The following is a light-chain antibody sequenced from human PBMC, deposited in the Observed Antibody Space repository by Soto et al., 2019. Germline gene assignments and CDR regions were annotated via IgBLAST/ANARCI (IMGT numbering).Light chain of an antibody. CDR2: GAS. V-gene: IGKV3-20*01. J-gene: IGKJ1*01. CDR1: QRINSF. CDR3: QQYGGSPRT. Sequence: EIVLTQSPGTLSLSPGQVATLSCRASQRINSFLAGYQQRRGQAPRLLIHGASNRANGIPDRFNGSGSGTDFTLTISRLEPEDFAVYYCQQYGGSPRTFGQGTKVEVE.